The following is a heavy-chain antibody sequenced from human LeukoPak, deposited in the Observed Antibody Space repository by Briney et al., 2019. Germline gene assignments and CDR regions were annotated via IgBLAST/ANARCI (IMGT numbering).Heavy chain of an antibody. J-gene: IGHJ4*02. V-gene: IGHV3-30-3*01. CDR2: ISYDGSNK. Sequence: GRSLLFSCAASGFTLSSYAMHWVRQAPGKGLEWVAVISYDGSNKYYADSVKGRLTISRDNSKNTLYLQMNSLRAEDTAVYYCARAVVIWRAPFDYWGEGALVTVSS. D-gene: IGHD3-10*01. CDR1: GFTLSSYA. CDR3: ARAVVIWRAPFDY.